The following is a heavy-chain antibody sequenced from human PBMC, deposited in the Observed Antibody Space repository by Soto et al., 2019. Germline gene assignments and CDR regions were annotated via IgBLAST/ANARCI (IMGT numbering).Heavy chain of an antibody. CDR1: GGSISSYY. D-gene: IGHD4-17*01. CDR3: ARDRYSYDYGDYYFDY. V-gene: IGHV4-4*07. J-gene: IGHJ4*02. CDR2: IYTSGST. Sequence: KPSETLSLTCTVSGGSISSYYWSWIRQPAGKGLEWIGRIYTSGSTNYNPSLKSRVTMSVDTSKNQFSLKLSSVTAADTAVYYCARDRYSYDYGDYYFDYWGQGTLVTVSS.